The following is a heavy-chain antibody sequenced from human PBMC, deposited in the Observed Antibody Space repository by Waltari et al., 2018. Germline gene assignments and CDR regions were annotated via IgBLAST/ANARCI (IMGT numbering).Heavy chain of an antibody. V-gene: IGHV3-49*04. D-gene: IGHD4-4*01. CDR3: TRHRNHDY. CDR2: IRSKAYGGTT. Sequence: EVQLVESGGGLVQPGRSLRLSCTASGFTFGDYAMSWVRQAAGKGLEWVGFIRSKAYGGTTEYAASVKGRFTISRDDSKSIAYLQMNSLKTEDTAVYYCTRHRNHDYWGQGTLVTVSS. CDR1: GFTFGDYA. J-gene: IGHJ4*02.